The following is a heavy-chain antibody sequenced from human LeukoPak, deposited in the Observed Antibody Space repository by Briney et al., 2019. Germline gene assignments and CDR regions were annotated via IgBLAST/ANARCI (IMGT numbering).Heavy chain of an antibody. Sequence: PVKVSCKASGGTFSSYAISWVRQAPGQGLEWMGGIIPIFGTSNYAQKFQGRVTITADESTSTAYMELSSLRSEDTAVYYCARVTVYNYYYYMDVWGKGTTVTVSS. CDR2: IIPIFGTS. J-gene: IGHJ6*03. CDR3: ARVTVYNYYYYMDV. V-gene: IGHV1-69*13. D-gene: IGHD4-17*01. CDR1: GGTFSSYA.